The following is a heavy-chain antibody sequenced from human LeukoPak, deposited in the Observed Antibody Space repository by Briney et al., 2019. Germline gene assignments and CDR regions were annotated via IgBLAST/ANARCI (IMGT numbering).Heavy chain of an antibody. CDR2: ISWNSGSI. CDR3: ARDRQWSHDAFDI. Sequence: GGPLRLSCAASGFTFDDYAMHWVRQAPGKGLEWVSGISWNSGSIGYADSVKGRFTISRDNAKNSLYLQMNSLRAEDTAVYYCARDRQWSHDAFDIWGQGTMVTVSS. D-gene: IGHD6-19*01. CDR1: GFTFDDYA. V-gene: IGHV3-9*01. J-gene: IGHJ3*02.